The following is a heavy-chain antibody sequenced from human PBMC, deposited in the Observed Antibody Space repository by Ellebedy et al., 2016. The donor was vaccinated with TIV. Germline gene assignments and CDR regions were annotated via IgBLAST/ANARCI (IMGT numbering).Heavy chain of an antibody. V-gene: IGHV3-74*01. CDR1: GFTFSRHW. D-gene: IGHD2-15*01. CDR2: INGDGGFT. CDR3: TTGVCSGGSCPFDF. Sequence: GESLKISCAASGFTFSRHWMHWIRQAPGKGLVWLSRINGDGGFTSHADFVKGRFTISRDNAKNTLYLQMDSLETEDTAVYFCTTGVCSGGSCPFDFWGQGTLVTVSS. J-gene: IGHJ4*02.